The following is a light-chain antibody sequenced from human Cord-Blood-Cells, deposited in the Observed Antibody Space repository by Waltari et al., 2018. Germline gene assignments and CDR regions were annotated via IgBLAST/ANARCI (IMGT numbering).Light chain of an antibody. CDR1: SSNIGAGYD. Sequence: QSVLTQPPSVSGAPGQRVTISSTGSSSNIGAGYDVHWYQQLPGTAPKLPVYGISNRPSGVPDRFCGSKSGTSASLAITGLQAEDEADYYCQSYDSSLSGYVFGTGTKVTVL. V-gene: IGLV1-40*01. J-gene: IGLJ1*01. CDR3: QSYDSSLSGYV. CDR2: GIS.